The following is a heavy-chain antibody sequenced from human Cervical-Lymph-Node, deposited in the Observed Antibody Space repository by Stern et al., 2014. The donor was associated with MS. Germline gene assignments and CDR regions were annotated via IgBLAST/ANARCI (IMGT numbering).Heavy chain of an antibody. V-gene: IGHV4-61*02. Sequence: VQLEESGPGLVKPSQTLSLTCTVSGASISSGTSYWSWIRQPAGGGLEWIGRLHASGSTYYNPSLKSRVTLSGDTCQTPFSLNLNSVTAADTAVYYCARGHWELLGNNYFDSWGQGTLVTVSS. D-gene: IGHD1-26*01. CDR1: GASISSGTSY. CDR2: LHASGST. CDR3: ARGHWELLGNNYFDS. J-gene: IGHJ4*02.